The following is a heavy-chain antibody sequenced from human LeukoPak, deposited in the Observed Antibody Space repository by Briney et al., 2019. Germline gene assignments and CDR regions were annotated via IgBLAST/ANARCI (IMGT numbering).Heavy chain of an antibody. Sequence: GASVKVSCKASGGTFSSYAISWARQAPGQGLEWMGGIIPIFGTANYAQKFQGRVTITADKSTSTAYMELSSLRSEDTAVYYCARETQDYYYMDVWGKGTTVTVSS. CDR1: GGTFSSYA. V-gene: IGHV1-69*06. CDR2: IIPIFGTA. CDR3: ARETQDYYYMDV. J-gene: IGHJ6*03.